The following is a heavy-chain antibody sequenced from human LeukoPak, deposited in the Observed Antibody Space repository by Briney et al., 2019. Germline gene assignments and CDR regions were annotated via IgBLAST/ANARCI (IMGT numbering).Heavy chain of an antibody. CDR1: GGTFSSYA. CDR3: ARDHRGRPDLVAATLNWFDP. V-gene: IGHV1-69*04. J-gene: IGHJ5*02. CDR2: IIPILGIA. D-gene: IGHD2-15*01. Sequence: PVKVSCKASGGTFSSYAISWVRQAPGQGLEWMGRIIPILGIANYAQKFQGRVTITADKSTSTAYMELSSLRSEDTAVYYCARDHRGRPDLVAATLNWFDPWGQGTLVTVSS.